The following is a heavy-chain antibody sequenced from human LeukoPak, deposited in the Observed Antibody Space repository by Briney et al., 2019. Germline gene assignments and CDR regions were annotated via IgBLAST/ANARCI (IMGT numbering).Heavy chain of an antibody. Sequence: SETLSLTCTVSGGSISSGSYYWSWIRQPAGKGLEWIGRIYTSGSTNYNPSLKSRVTISVDTSKNQFSLKLSSVTAADTAVYYCARGLPNTVTTPFDPWGQGTLVTVSS. CDR2: IYTSGST. J-gene: IGHJ5*02. CDR1: GGSISSGSYY. V-gene: IGHV4-61*02. CDR3: ARGLPNTVTTPFDP. D-gene: IGHD4-17*01.